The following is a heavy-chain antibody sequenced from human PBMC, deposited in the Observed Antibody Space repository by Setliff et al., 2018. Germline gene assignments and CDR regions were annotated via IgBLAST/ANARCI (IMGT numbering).Heavy chain of an antibody. J-gene: IGHJ4*01. V-gene: IGHV4-61*09. Sequence: PSETLSLTCSVSGASISSGNDFWNWIRQPAGKGLEWIGNIYTNGGTDYSTSLRSRVTISLGTSKNQFSLQLTSVTAADTAIYYCARSDDNFQYPDYWGQGTLVTVSS. D-gene: IGHD1-1*01. CDR2: IYTNGGT. CDR3: ARSDDNFQYPDY. CDR1: GASISSGNDF.